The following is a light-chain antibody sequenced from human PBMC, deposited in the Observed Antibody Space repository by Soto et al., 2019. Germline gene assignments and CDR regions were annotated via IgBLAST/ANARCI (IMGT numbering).Light chain of an antibody. CDR3: QQYGSSLIT. Sequence: EIVLTQSPATLSLSPGERATLSCGASQSVISSYLAWYQQKPGLAPRLLIYDASSRATGIPDRFSGSGSGTDFTLTISRLEPEDFAVYYCQQYGSSLITFGQGTKVDI. CDR2: DAS. J-gene: IGKJ1*01. V-gene: IGKV3D-20*01. CDR1: QSVISSY.